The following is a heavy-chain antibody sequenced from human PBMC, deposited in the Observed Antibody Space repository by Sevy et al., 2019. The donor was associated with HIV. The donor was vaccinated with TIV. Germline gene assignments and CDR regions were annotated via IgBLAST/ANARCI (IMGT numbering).Heavy chain of an antibody. CDR2: IYSGGST. V-gene: IGHV3-53*01. CDR3: ARSPRLFGVGGAGYGMDV. J-gene: IGHJ6*02. Sequence: GGSLRLSCAASGFTVSSNYMSWVRQAPGKGLEWVSVIYSGGSTYYADSVKGRFTIARDNSKNTLCLQMNSLRAEDTAVYYCARSPRLFGVGGAGYGMDVWGQGTTVTVSS. CDR1: GFTVSSNY. D-gene: IGHD3-3*01.